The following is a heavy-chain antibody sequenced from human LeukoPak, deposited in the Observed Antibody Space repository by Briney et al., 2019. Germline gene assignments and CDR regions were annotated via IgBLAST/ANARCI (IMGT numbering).Heavy chain of an antibody. D-gene: IGHD2-15*01. CDR1: GFTFTNYG. Sequence: PGGSLRLSCAASGFTFTNYGMHWIRQAPGKRLEWVAVIWHDGSNKYYGDSVRGRFAISRDNSESTLFLQMNSLRAEDMAVYYCARGGASSPRPFFDYWGQGTLVTVSS. J-gene: IGHJ4*02. CDR3: ARGGASSPRPFFDY. V-gene: IGHV3-33*01. CDR2: IWHDGSNK.